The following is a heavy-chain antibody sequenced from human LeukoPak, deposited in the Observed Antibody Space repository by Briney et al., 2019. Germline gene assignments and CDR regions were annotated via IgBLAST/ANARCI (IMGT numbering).Heavy chain of an antibody. D-gene: IGHD4-17*01. Sequence: ASVKVSCKASGYTFTSYYMHWVRQAPGQGLEWMGIINPSGGSTSYAQKFQGRVTMTRDTSTSTVYMELSSLRSEDTAVYYCARVGDGDYGLVAFDIWGQGTMVTVSS. CDR3: ARVGDGDYGLVAFDI. V-gene: IGHV1-46*01. CDR1: GYTFTSYY. CDR2: INPSGGST. J-gene: IGHJ3*02.